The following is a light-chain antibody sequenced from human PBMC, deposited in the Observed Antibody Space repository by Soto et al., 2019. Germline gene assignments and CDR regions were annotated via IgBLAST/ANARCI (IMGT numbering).Light chain of an antibody. CDR3: QAWDSSTGDWV. CDR2: QDS. J-gene: IGLJ1*01. V-gene: IGLV3-1*01. CDR1: KLGDKY. Sequence: SYELTQPPSVSVSPGQTASITCSGDKLGDKYACWYQQKPGQSPVLVIYQDSKRPSGIPERFSGSNSGNTATLTISGTQAMDEADYYCQAWDSSTGDWVFGTGTKLTVL.